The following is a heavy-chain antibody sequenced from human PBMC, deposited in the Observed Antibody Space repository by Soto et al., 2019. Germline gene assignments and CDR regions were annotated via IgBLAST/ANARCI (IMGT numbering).Heavy chain of an antibody. Sequence: GASVKVSCKASGYTFTGYYMHCVRQAPGQGLEWMGWINPNSGGTNYAQKFQGWVTMTRDTSISTAYMELSRLRSDDTAVYYCARGGHYYDSSGYYPTGAFDIWGQGTMVTVSS. V-gene: IGHV1-2*04. CDR2: INPNSGGT. J-gene: IGHJ3*02. D-gene: IGHD3-22*01. CDR3: ARGGHYYDSSGYYPTGAFDI. CDR1: GYTFTGYY.